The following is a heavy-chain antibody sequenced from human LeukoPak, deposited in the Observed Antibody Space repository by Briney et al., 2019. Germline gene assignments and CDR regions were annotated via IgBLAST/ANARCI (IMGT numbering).Heavy chain of an antibody. CDR1: GFTFGGYG. CDR3: TRYNNDHFDY. J-gene: IGHJ4*02. CDR2: IAYDGSRA. D-gene: IGHD1-14*01. Sequence: GRSLRLSCAGSGFTFGGYGMHWFRQTPGKGLEWVAVIAYDGSRAFYADSVKGRFTISRDNSKNTMSMQMDDLRAEDTAVYYCTRYNNDHFDYWGQGTLVTVSS. V-gene: IGHV3-33*01.